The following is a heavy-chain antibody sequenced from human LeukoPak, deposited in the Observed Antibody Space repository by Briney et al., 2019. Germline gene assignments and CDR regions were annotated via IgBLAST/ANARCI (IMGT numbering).Heavy chain of an antibody. V-gene: IGHV4-59*01. CDR2: MYDSGST. CDR1: GGSMSTYY. D-gene: IGHD1-26*01. CDR3: ARHGGSYTFDL. Sequence: PSETLSLTCTVSGGSMSTYYSSCIRQPPGKLLELIGYMYDSGSTNYNPSLKSRVTIPVDTSKNQSSLRLSSVTAADTAVYYCARHGGSYTFDLWGQGVLVTVSS. J-gene: IGHJ4*02.